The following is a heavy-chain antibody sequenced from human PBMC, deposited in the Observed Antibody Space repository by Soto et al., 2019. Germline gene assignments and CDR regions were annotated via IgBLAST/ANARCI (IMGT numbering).Heavy chain of an antibody. J-gene: IGHJ4*02. D-gene: IGHD2-2*01. CDR1: GGSISSGGYY. CDR3: ARGGCISTSCYDFDY. V-gene: IGHV4-31*03. Sequence: TSETLSLTCTVSGGSISSGGYYWTWIRQHPEKGLEWIGYIYYSGTTYYNPSLKSRVTISVDTSENQFSLKLSSLTAADTAVYYCARGGCISTSCYDFDYWGQGTLVTVS. CDR2: IYYSGTT.